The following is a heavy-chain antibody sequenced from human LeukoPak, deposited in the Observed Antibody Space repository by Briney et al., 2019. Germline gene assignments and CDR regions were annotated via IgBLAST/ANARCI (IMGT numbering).Heavy chain of an antibody. Sequence: PGGSLRLSCAASGFIFDEYTMHWVRQAPGKGLEWVALISWDAGDSYYADSVKGRFTISRDNSKNTLYLQMNSLRAEDTAVYYCAKGRRAPLVGTITKSWIDYWGQGTLVTVSS. CDR2: ISWDAGDS. V-gene: IGHV3-43*01. CDR1: GFIFDEYT. CDR3: AKGRRAPLVGTITKSWIDY. J-gene: IGHJ4*02. D-gene: IGHD1-7*01.